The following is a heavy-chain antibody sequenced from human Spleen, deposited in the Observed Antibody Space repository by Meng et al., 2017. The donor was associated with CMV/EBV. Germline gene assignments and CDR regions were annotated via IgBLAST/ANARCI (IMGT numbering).Heavy chain of an antibody. Sequence: EVQLVESGGGLVKPGGSLRLSCAASGFTFSSYSMNWVRQAPGKGLEWVSSISSSSSYIYYADSVKGRFTISRDNAKNSLYLQMNSLRAEDTAVYYCARNPPPISSGYYYFDYWGQGTLVTVSS. CDR2: ISSSSSYI. CDR3: ARNPPPISSGYYYFDY. CDR1: GFTFSSYS. D-gene: IGHD3-22*01. V-gene: IGHV3-21*01. J-gene: IGHJ4*02.